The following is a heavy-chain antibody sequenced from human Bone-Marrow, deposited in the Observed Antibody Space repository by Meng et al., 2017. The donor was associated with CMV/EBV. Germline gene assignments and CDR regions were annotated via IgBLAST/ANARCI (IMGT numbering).Heavy chain of an antibody. CDR3: ATSPFWDNIKPERYSAD. V-gene: IGHV3-74*01. J-gene: IGHJ4*01. CDR2: INSDGRST. Sequence: GESLKISCAASGFTFTSYWMHWVRQAPGKGLVWVSRINSDGRSTNYADSVKGRFTISRDNARNTLYLQMNSLRAEDTAVYYCATSPFWDNIKPERYSADWG. CDR1: GFTFTSYW. D-gene: IGHD2/OR15-2a*01.